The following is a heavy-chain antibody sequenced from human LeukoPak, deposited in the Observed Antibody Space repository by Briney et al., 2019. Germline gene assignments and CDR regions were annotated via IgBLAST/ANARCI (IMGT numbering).Heavy chain of an antibody. Sequence: PGGSLRLSCAASGFTFSSYSMNWVRQAPGKGLEWVSSISSSSSYIYYADSVKGRFTISRDNAKNSLYLQMNSLRAEDTAVYYCARDNQDYYGSGRPLPTFGYWGQGTLVTVSS. J-gene: IGHJ4*02. CDR2: ISSSSSYI. CDR1: GFTFSSYS. V-gene: IGHV3-21*01. D-gene: IGHD3-10*01. CDR3: ARDNQDYYGSGRPLPTFGY.